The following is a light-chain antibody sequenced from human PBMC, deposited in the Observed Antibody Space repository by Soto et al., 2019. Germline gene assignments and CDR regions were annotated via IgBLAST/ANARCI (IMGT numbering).Light chain of an antibody. J-gene: IGKJ4*01. V-gene: IGKV3-11*01. CDR1: QSLSSY. CDR3: QQRSNWLT. Sequence: IVLPQSPGTLSLSPGERATLSCRASQSLSSYLAWYQQKPGQAPRLLIYDASNRATGIPARFSGSGSGTDFTPTISSLEPEDFAVYYCQQRSNWLTFGGGTKVDIK. CDR2: DAS.